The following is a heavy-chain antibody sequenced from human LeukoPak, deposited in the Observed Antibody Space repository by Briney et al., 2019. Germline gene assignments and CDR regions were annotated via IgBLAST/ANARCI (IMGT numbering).Heavy chain of an antibody. CDR2: IDDTGGST. Sequence: GGSLRLSCAASGFMFSSYPMSWVRQAPGKGLQWVSTIDDTGGSTYYADSVKGRFTISRDNSKSTLYLQMSSLRAEDTARYYCAKRGLIWGPGTMVTLSS. V-gene: IGHV3-23*01. CDR3: AKRGLI. J-gene: IGHJ3*02. CDR1: GFMFSSYP.